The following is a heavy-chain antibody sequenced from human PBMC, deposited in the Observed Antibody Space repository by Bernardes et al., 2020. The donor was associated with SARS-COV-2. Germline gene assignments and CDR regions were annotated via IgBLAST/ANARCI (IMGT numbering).Heavy chain of an antibody. J-gene: IGHJ2*01. D-gene: IGHD3-22*01. CDR1: GFTFDDYA. CDR2: ISWNSGSI. Sequence: GGSLRLSCAASGFTFDDYAMHWVRQAPGKGLEWVSGISWNSGSIGYADSVKGRFTISRDNAKNSLYLQMNSLRAEDTALYYCAKASTNYYDSSGYGYFDLWGRGTLVTVSS. CDR3: AKASTNYYDSSGYGYFDL. V-gene: IGHV3-9*01.